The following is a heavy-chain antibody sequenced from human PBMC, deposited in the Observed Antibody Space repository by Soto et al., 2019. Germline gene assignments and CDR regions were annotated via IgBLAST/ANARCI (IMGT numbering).Heavy chain of an antibody. D-gene: IGHD3-3*01. J-gene: IGHJ4*02. CDR1: GFTFSSYA. CDR2: ISGSGGST. Sequence: GGSLRLSCAASGFTFSSYAMSWVRQAPGKGLEWVSAISGSGGSTYYADSVKGRFTISRDNSKNTLYLQVNSLRAEDTAVYYCAKDRSVTIFGVVILFDYWGQGTLVTVSS. CDR3: AKDRSVTIFGVVILFDY. V-gene: IGHV3-23*01.